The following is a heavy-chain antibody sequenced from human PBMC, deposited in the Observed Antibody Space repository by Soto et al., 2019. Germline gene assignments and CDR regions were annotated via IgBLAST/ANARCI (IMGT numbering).Heavy chain of an antibody. V-gene: IGHV3-23*01. CDR1: GFTFSSYA. CDR3: AKRISGLVGATHSYYFDY. Sequence: GGSLRLSCAASGFTFSSYAMSWVRQAPGKGLEWVSAISGSGGSTYYADSVKGRFTISRDNSKNTLYLQMNSLRAEDTAVYYCAKRISGLVGATHSYYFDYWGQGTLVTVSS. CDR2: ISGSGGST. D-gene: IGHD1-26*01. J-gene: IGHJ4*02.